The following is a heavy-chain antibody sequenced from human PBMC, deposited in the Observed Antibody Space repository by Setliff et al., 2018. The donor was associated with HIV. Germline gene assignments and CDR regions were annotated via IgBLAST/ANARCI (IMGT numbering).Heavy chain of an antibody. CDR3: ARLDFFDSSTYPPYDS. CDR1: GFSFSDYH. V-gene: IGHV3-48*04. D-gene: IGHD3-22*01. CDR2: ISSSSSPI. J-gene: IGHJ4*02. Sequence: PGGSLRLSCAASGFSFSDYHRNWVRQAPGKGLEWISFISSSSSPIYYADSVKGRFTISRDNAKNSLFLQMNSLRAEDTAMYYCARLDFFDSSTYPPYDSWGQGTLVTVSS.